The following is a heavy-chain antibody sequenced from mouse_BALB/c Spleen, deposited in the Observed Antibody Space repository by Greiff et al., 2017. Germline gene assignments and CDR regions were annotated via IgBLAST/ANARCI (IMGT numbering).Heavy chain of an antibody. V-gene: IGHV14-3*02. CDR3: ARWARHYAMDY. J-gene: IGHJ4*01. Sequence: EVQLVESGAELVKPGASVKLSCTASGFNIKDTYMHWVKQRPEQGLEWIGRIDPANGNTKYDPKFQGKATITADTSSNTAYLQLSSLTSEDTAVYYCARWARHYAMDYWGQGTSVTVSS. CDR2: IDPANGNT. CDR1: GFNIKDTY.